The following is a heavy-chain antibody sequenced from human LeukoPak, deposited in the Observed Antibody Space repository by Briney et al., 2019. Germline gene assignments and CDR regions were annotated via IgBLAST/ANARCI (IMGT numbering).Heavy chain of an antibody. D-gene: IGHD6-19*01. CDR2: ISSTGNDK. CDR3: AREAVGGRYFDY. Sequence: PGGSLRLSCAASGFIFGDYYVSWIRQAPGKELEWISYISSTGNDKKYADSVKDRFTISKDHAKKSVQLEMNSLRDGDAAIYYCAREAVGGRYFDYWGQGTLVAVSS. V-gene: IGHV3-11*01. J-gene: IGHJ4*02. CDR1: GFIFGDYY.